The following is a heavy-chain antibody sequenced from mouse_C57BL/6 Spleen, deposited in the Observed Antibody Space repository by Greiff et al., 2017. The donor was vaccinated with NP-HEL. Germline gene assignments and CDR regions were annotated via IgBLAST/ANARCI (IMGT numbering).Heavy chain of an antibody. J-gene: IGHJ4*01. CDR2: IYPGDGDT. CDR1: GYAFSSSW. V-gene: IGHV1-82*01. CDR3: ARTLSLITTEYAMDY. Sequence: VQLQQSGPELVKPGASVKISCKASGYAFSSSWMNWVKQRPGKGLEWIGRIYPGDGDTNYNGKFKGKATLTADKSSSTAYMQLSSLTSEDSAVYFCARTLSLITTEYAMDYWGQGTSVTVSS. D-gene: IGHD1-1*01.